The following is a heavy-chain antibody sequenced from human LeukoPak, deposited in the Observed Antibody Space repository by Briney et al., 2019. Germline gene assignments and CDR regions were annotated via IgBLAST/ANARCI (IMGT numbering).Heavy chain of an antibody. CDR3: VRANYYGSGSYYLHPDAFDI. J-gene: IGHJ3*02. Sequence: GGSLRLSCAASGFTFSDYYMSWIRQAPGKGLEWVSYISSSGSTIYYADSVKGRFTISRENSKNTLYLQMNTLRAEDTAVYYCVRANYYGSGSYYLHPDAFDIWGQGTMVTVSS. D-gene: IGHD3-10*01. CDR2: ISSSGSTI. V-gene: IGHV3-11*04. CDR1: GFTFSDYY.